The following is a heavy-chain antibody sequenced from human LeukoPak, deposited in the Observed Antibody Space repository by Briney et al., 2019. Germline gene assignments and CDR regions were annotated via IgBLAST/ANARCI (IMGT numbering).Heavy chain of an antibody. CDR1: GGSFSGYY. V-gene: IGHV4-34*01. Sequence: SETLSLTCAVYGGSFSGYYWSWIRQPPGKGLEWIGEINHSGSTNYNPSLKSRVTISVDTSKNQFSLKLSSVTAADTAVYYCARSHSSGWYGPFDYWGQGTLVTVSS. D-gene: IGHD6-19*01. CDR2: INHSGST. CDR3: ARSHSSGWYGPFDY. J-gene: IGHJ4*02.